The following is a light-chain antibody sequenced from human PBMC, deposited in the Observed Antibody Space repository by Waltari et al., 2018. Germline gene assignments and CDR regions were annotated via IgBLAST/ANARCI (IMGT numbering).Light chain of an antibody. CDR1: QSVSKY. CDR2: DAS. V-gene: IGKV3-20*01. CDR3: QKYGTLPAT. J-gene: IGKJ1*01. Sequence: EIDLTQPPGTLSLSPRERATLSCRASQSVSKYLAWYQQKPGQAPRLLIYDASTRATGIPDRFSGSGWGTDFSLTISRLEPEDFAVYYCQKYGTLPATFGQGTKVQ.